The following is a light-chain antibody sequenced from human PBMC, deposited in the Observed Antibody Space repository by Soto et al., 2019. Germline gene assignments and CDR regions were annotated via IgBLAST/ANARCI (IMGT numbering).Light chain of an antibody. CDR2: SAS. V-gene: IGKV3-11*01. J-gene: IGKJ4*01. CDR3: QQRSNWPLT. Sequence: EIGLTQSPATLSLSPGERATLSCRASQSVGSYLAWYQQKPGQAPRLLIYSASKRATGIPARFSGSGSGTDFTLTISSLEPEDFAVYYCQQRSNWPLTFGGGTKVEIK. CDR1: QSVGSY.